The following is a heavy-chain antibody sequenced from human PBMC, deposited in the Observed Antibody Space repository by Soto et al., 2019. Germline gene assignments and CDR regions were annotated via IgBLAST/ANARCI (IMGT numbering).Heavy chain of an antibody. V-gene: IGHV1-69*06. D-gene: IGHD2-2*01. CDR3: AGRCDGTNCLAHFDY. Sequence: SVHVSCLASGGTFHNYVINWVRQDPRQGLEWMAGIIPIFGTPNYAQKFQGRVTITADKSTSTAYMELNSLRSEDTAVYYCAGRCDGTNCLAHFDYWGQGTLVTVSS. J-gene: IGHJ4*02. CDR1: GGTFHNYV. CDR2: IIPIFGTP.